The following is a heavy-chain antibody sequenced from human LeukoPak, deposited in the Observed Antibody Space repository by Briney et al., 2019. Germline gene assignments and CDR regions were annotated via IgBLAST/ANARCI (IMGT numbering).Heavy chain of an antibody. Sequence: PSETLSLTCNVSGGSISSYYWSWIRQPPGKGLEWIGYTYYSGSPNYNPSLKTRVTISLDTSKNQFSLNLSSVTAADTAVYYCARGPTSTIWYYYYMDVWGKGTTVTVSS. CDR1: GGSISSYY. D-gene: IGHD5/OR15-5a*01. CDR3: ARGPTSTIWYYYYMDV. CDR2: TYYSGSP. J-gene: IGHJ6*03. V-gene: IGHV4-59*01.